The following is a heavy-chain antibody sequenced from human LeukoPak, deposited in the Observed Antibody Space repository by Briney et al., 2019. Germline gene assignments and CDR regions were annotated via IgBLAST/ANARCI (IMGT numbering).Heavy chain of an antibody. Sequence: SETLSLTCTVSGGSISSYYWTWIRQPPGKELEWIGYIYYSGSTNYNPSLKSRVTISIDTSKNQFSLKLSSVTAADTAVYYCASYYYDSSGYPDAFDIWGQGTMVTVSS. D-gene: IGHD3-22*01. CDR1: GGSISSYY. CDR2: IYYSGST. V-gene: IGHV4-59*08. J-gene: IGHJ3*02. CDR3: ASYYYDSSGYPDAFDI.